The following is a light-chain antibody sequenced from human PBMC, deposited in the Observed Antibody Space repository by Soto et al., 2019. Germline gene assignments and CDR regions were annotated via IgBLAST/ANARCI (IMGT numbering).Light chain of an antibody. CDR3: SSYTSSSTGDV. CDR1: SSDVGGYNY. CDR2: DVS. Sequence: QSALTQPASVSGSPGQSITISCTGTSSDVGGYNYVSWCQQHPGKAPKLMIYDVSNRPSGVSNRFSGSKSGNTASLTISGLQAEDEADYYCSSYTSSSTGDVFGTGTKVTDL. V-gene: IGLV2-14*01. J-gene: IGLJ1*01.